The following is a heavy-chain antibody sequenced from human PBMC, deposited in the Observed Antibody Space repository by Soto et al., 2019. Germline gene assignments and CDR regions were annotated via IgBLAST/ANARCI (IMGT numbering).Heavy chain of an antibody. CDR2: IVVGSGNT. V-gene: IGHV1-58*01. J-gene: IGHJ5*02. Sequence: GASVKDSCKASGFTFTSSAVQWVRQARGQRLEWIGWIVVGSGNTNYAQKFQERVTITRDMSTSTAYMELSSLRSDDTAVYYCVRDYLHYDVLTGSFLDCFDPWGQGTLVTVSS. D-gene: IGHD3-9*01. CDR1: GFTFTSSA. CDR3: VRDYLHYDVLTGSFLDCFDP.